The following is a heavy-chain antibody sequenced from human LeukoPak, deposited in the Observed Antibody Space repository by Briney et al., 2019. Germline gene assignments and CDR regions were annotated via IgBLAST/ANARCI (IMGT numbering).Heavy chain of an antibody. CDR3: ARDRGWLRFEFDY. J-gene: IGHJ4*02. CDR2: ISSSSSTI. CDR1: GFTFSSYA. V-gene: IGHV3-48*02. D-gene: IGHD5-12*01. Sequence: GGSLRLSCAASGFTFSSYAMSWVRQAPGKGLEWVSYISSSSSTIYYADSVKGRFTISRDNAKNSLYLQVNSLRDEDAAVYHCARDRGWLRFEFDYWGQGTLATVSS.